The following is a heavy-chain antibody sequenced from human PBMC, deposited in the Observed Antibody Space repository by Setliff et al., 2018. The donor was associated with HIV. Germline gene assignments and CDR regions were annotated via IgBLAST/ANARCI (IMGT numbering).Heavy chain of an antibody. CDR3: ARGHTWNYYGGDYFDY. CDR1: GGSVTDYF. J-gene: IGHJ4*02. CDR2: IYSSGNT. D-gene: IGHD1-7*01. V-gene: IGHV4-59*02. Sequence: PSETLSLTCTVSGGSVTDYFWNWIRQPPGKGLEWIGYIYSSGNTNYNPSLESRVSISLDTSKNQFPLRLSSVTATDTAVYYCARGHTWNYYGGDYFDYWGQGSLVTVSS.